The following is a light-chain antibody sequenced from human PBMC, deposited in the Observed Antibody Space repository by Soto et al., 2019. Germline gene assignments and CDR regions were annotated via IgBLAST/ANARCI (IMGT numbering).Light chain of an antibody. J-gene: IGKJ4*02. CDR3: QHPEW. CDR1: QRVSSY. V-gene: IGKV3-11*01. CDR2: DAS. Sequence: EIVLTQSPATLSLSPGERATLSCRASQRVSSYLAWYQQNPGQAPRLLIYDASNRAPGIPARFSGSGSGTNFTRNISSLEPEDFAVYYCQHPEWFGGGTKVEIK.